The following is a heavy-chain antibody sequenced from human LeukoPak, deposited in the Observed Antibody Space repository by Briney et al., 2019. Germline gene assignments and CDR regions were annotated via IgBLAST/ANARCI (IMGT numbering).Heavy chain of an antibody. CDR3: AREGRERYGMDV. CDR2: IKRDGSEK. J-gene: IGHJ6*02. V-gene: IGHV3-7*01. CDR1: GFTFSSHW. D-gene: IGHD1-14*01. Sequence: PGGSLRLSCAASGFTFSSHWMSWVRQAPGKGLEWVANIKRDGSEKYYVDSVKGRFTISRDDAKNSLYLQMNSLRAEDTAEYYCAREGRERYGMDVWGQGTTVTVSS.